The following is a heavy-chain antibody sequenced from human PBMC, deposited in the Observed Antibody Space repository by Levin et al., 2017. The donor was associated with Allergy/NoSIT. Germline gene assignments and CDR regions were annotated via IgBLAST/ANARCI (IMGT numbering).Heavy chain of an antibody. D-gene: IGHD3-16*01. CDR2: IRSKANSYAT. CDR1: GFTFSGSA. CDR3: TRLLGDLTHFDY. J-gene: IGHJ4*02. Sequence: QAGGSLRLSCAASGFTFSGSAMHWVRQASGKGLEWVGRIRSKANSYATAYAASVKGRFTISRDDSKNTAYLQMNSLKTEDTAVYYCTRLLGDLTHFDYWGQGTLVTVSS. V-gene: IGHV3-73*01.